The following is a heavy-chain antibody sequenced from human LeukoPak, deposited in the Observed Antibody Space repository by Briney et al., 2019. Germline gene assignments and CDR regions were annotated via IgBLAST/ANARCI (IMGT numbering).Heavy chain of an antibody. D-gene: IGHD7-27*01. J-gene: IGHJ4*02. CDR2: INHSGST. V-gene: IGHV4-34*01. Sequence: PSETLSLTCAVYGGSFSGYYWSWIRQPPGKGLEWIGEINHSGSTNYNPSLTSRVTISVDTSNNQCSLKLSSVTAADTAVYYCASSYFPAGVYYLDYWGQGTLVTVSS. CDR3: ASSYFPAGVYYLDY. CDR1: GGSFSGYY.